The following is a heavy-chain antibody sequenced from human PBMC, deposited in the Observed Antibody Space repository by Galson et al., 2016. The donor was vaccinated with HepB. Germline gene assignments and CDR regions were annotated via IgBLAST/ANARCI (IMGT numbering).Heavy chain of an antibody. CDR1: GFTFSNSG. J-gene: IGHJ3*01. CDR2: ISSALSPI. V-gene: IGHV3-48*02. D-gene: IGHD1-26*01. Sequence: SLRLSCAASGFTFSNSGVNWVRQAPGKGLQWVSYISSALSPIYYADSVMGRFSISRDNAKNSVYLQMNSLRDEDTAVYYCARELVRSAFDLWGQGTTVTVSS. CDR3: ARELVRSAFDL.